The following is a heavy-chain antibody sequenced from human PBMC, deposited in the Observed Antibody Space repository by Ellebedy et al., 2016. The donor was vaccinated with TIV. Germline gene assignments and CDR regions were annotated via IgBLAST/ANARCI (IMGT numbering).Heavy chain of an antibody. V-gene: IGHV3-13*04. CDR3: ARAVPGTTFDH. J-gene: IGHJ4*02. CDR1: GFTFSRYD. CDR2: IGPAGAT. D-gene: IGHD6-19*01. Sequence: LSLTXXASGFTFSRYDMHWVRQPTGKGLEWVSAIGPAGATYYPDSLRGRFTISRENAKNSLYLQINSLRAGDTAVYYCARAVPGTTFDHWGQGTLVTVSS.